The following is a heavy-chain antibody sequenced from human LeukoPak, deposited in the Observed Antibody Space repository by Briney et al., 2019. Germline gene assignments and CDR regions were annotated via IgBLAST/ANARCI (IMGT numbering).Heavy chain of an antibody. CDR2: IYHSGST. V-gene: IGHV4-4*02. CDR1: GGSISSSNW. D-gene: IGHD6-13*01. J-gene: IGHJ4*02. CDR3: AREGTAAGKGRYFDY. Sequence: PSETLSLTCAVSGGSISSSNWWSWARQPPGKGLEWIGEIYHSGSTNYNPSLKSRITISVDKSKNQFSLKLSSVTAADTAVYYCAREGTAAGKGRYFDYWGQGTLVTVSS.